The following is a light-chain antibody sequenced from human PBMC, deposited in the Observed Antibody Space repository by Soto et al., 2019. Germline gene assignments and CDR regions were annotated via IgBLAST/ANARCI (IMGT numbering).Light chain of an antibody. CDR3: QQFSPSPLMYT. Sequence: ENLLTQSPVTLSLSPGDSATLSCSATHSVTSTYLAWYQQKPGQAPRLLIYGSTRATGIPDRFSGSRSGADFTLTIARLEPEDFAVYFCQQFSPSPLMYTFDQGIKLEIK. CDR1: HSVTSTY. V-gene: IGKV3-20*01. CDR2: GS. J-gene: IGKJ2*01.